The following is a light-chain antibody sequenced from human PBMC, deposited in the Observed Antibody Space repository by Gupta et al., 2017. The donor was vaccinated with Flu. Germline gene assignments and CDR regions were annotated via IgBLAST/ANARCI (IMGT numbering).Light chain of an antibody. CDR1: QNIGIW. J-gene: IGKJ3*01. CDR3: QEYTTYSRT. V-gene: IGKV1-5*03. CDR2: NAS. Sequence: DIQMTQSPSTLSASIGDTVTVTCRTSQNIGIWLAWYQQKPRRDPKLLIYNASTLQYGVPSKFRGNGSGTEFTLTINGLQPDDFASYYCQEYTTYSRTFGRGT.